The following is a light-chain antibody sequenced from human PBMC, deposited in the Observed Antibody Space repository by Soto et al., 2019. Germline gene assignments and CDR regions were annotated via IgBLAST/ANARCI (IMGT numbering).Light chain of an antibody. J-gene: IGKJ5*01. Sequence: DIVLTQSPATLSLSPGERATLSCRASQSVSSYLAWYQQKPGQAPRLLIYDASNRATGIPARFSGSGSGTDFTLTISSLEPEDFAVYYCQRGSNWPPITFGQGTRLEIK. CDR1: QSVSSY. CDR2: DAS. CDR3: QRGSNWPPIT. V-gene: IGKV3-11*01.